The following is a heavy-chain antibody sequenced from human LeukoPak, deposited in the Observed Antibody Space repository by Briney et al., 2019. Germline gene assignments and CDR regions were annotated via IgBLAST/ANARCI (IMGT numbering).Heavy chain of an antibody. CDR3: ARDPGVGRLHETKA. CDR2: ISSSSSTI. CDR1: GFTFSSYS. V-gene: IGHV3-48*01. J-gene: IGHJ4*02. D-gene: IGHD5-24*01. Sequence: PGGSLRLSCAASGFTFSSYSMNWVRQAPGKGLEWVSYISSSSSTIYYADSVKGRFTISRDNAKNSLYLQMNSLSAEDTAVYYCARDPGVGRLHETKAWGQGTLVTVSS.